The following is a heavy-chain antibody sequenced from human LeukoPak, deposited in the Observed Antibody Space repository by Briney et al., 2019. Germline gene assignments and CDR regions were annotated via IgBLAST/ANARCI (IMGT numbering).Heavy chain of an antibody. D-gene: IGHD3-10*01. CDR2: INWNGGST. Sequence: GGSLRLSCAASGFTFDDYGMSWVRQAPGKGLEWVSGINWNGGSTGYADSVKGRFTISRDNSKNTLYLQMNSLRAEDTAVYYCAKNSGSYPGYFDYWGQGTLVIVSS. V-gene: IGHV3-20*04. CDR3: AKNSGSYPGYFDY. CDR1: GFTFDDYG. J-gene: IGHJ4*02.